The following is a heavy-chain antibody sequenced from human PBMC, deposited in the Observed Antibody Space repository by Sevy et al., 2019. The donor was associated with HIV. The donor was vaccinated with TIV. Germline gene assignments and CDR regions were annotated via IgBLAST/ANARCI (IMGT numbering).Heavy chain of an antibody. CDR1: GFTFSSYW. CDR3: AGRTLGGWELLGSFDI. V-gene: IGHV3-74*01. Sequence: GGSLRLSCAASGFTFSSYWMHWVRQAPGKGLVWVSRINSDGSSTLYADSVKGRFTISRDNAKNTLYLQMNSLRADDTAVYYCAGRTLGGWELLGSFDIWGQGTMVTVSS. CDR2: INSDGSST. J-gene: IGHJ3*02. D-gene: IGHD2-15*01.